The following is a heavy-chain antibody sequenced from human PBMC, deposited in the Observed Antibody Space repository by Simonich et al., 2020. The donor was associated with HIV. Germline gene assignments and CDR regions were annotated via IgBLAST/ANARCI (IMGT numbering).Heavy chain of an antibody. D-gene: IGHD1-1*01. CDR1: GGSFSVYY. Sequence: QVQLQQWGAGLLKPSETLSLTCAVYGGSFSVYYWSWIRQPPGKVLEWIGSIYYRGNTYYNPSLKSRVTISVDTSKNQFSLKVNSVTAADTAVYFCARTGDRVFDYWGQGILVTVSS. J-gene: IGHJ4*02. CDR2: IYYRGNT. V-gene: IGHV4-34*01. CDR3: ARTGDRVFDY.